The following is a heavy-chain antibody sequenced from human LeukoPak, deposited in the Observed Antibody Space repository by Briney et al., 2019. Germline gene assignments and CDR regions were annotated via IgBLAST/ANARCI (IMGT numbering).Heavy chain of an antibody. D-gene: IGHD6-19*01. CDR2: GYSGGME. J-gene: IGHJ4*02. CDR1: GFSVTNSH. V-gene: IGHV3-53*05. CDR3: GVAVAGGIGY. Sequence: GGSLRLSCAASGFSVTNSHMTWFRQAPGKGLEWVSVGYSGGMEFYADSVKGRFTISRDNSKNSLYLQMNSLRTEDTALYYCGVAVAGGIGYWGQGTLVTVSS.